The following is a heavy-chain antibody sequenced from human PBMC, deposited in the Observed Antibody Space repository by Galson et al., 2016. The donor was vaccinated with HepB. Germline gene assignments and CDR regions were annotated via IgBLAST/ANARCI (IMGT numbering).Heavy chain of an antibody. CDR1: GFTLEDYA. Sequence: SLRLSCAASGFTLEDYAMHWVRQAPGKGLEWVSGINWNSHYVAYADSVKGRFTISRDNAKNSLYLQMDGLSVDDTALYYCAKDSDGGIAAAATTFEAWGQGTLVAVSS. CDR3: AKDSDGGIAAAATTFEA. J-gene: IGHJ5*02. V-gene: IGHV3-9*01. CDR2: INWNSHYV. D-gene: IGHD6-25*01.